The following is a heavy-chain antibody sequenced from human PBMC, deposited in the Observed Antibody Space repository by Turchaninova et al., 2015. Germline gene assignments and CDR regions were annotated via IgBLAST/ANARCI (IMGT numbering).Heavy chain of an antibody. CDR2: IYYSGGT. D-gene: IGHD2-2*02. Sequence: QVQLQESGPGLVKPSQTLSLTCTVSGGSISSGGYYWSWIRQHTGRGLEWFGCIYYSGGTSYNPSPESRVTISVYPSKNQFSLRLSSVTAADTAVYYCARDRCSSTSCYTPGFDPWGQGTLVTVSS. V-gene: IGHV4-31*03. J-gene: IGHJ5*02. CDR1: GGSISSGGYY. CDR3: ARDRCSSTSCYTPGFDP.